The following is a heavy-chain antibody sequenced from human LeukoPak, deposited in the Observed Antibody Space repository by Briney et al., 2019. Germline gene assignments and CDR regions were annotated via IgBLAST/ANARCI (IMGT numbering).Heavy chain of an antibody. J-gene: IGHJ4*02. CDR2: IIPIFGTA. CDR1: GGTFSSYA. D-gene: IGHD2-15*01. Sequence: SVKVSCKASGGTFSSYAISWGRQAPGQGRECMGGIIPIFGTANYAQKFQGRVTITADESTSTAYMELSSLRSEDTAVYYCASGGGGHCSGGSCFYYFDYWGQGTLVTVSS. CDR3: ASGGGGHCSGGSCFYYFDY. V-gene: IGHV1-69*13.